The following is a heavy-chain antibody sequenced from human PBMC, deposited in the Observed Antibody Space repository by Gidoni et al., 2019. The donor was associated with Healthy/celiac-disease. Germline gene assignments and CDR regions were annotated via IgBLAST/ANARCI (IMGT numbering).Heavy chain of an antibody. CDR3: ARGREAPLRGVIIGFDY. Sequence: QVQLVQSGAEVQKPGSPVKVSCKASGGPFRRSAISWVRQAPGQGLEWMGGIIPIFGTENYAQKFQGRVTITADESTSTAYMELSSLRSEDTAVYYCARGREAPLRGVIIGFDYWGQGTLVTVSS. CDR1: GGPFRRSA. V-gene: IGHV1-69*01. CDR2: IIPIFGTE. J-gene: IGHJ4*02. D-gene: IGHD3-10*01.